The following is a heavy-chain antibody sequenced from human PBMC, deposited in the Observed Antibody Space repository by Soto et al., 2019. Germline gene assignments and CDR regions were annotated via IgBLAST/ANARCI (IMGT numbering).Heavy chain of an antibody. CDR3: ARGSFFYETSGYYPPDY. V-gene: IGHV3-21*01. D-gene: IGHD3-22*01. J-gene: IGHJ4*02. Sequence: LRLSCAASGFTFMSYTMNWVRQAPGTGLEWVASISSSSSYIEYADSLKGRFTISRDNAKNSVHLQMRSLRAEDTAVYYCARGSFFYETSGYYPPDYWGQGTLVTVSS. CDR1: GFTFMSYT. CDR2: ISSSSSYI.